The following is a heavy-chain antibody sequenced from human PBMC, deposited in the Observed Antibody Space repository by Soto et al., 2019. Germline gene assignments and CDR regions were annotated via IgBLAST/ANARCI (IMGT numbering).Heavy chain of an antibody. CDR1: GAYVSDFS. J-gene: IGHJ5*02. CDR2: ITVNGIT. V-gene: IGHV4-4*07. Sequence: SETLSLTCTVSGAYVSDFSWSWIRQPAGKGLEWIGRITVNGITQYTPSFRSRVTMSMDTSRNQFSLNLKSATAADTALYYCARESGQNSTYEAPWGQATLVPVSS. CDR3: ARESGQNSTYEAP. D-gene: IGHD1-26*01.